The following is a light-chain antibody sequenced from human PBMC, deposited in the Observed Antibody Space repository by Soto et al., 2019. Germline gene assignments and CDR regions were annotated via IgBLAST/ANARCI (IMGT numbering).Light chain of an antibody. J-gene: IGKJ1*01. CDR1: QSFSTY. Sequence: DFQMTQSPSSLSASVGDRVTITCRASQSFSTYLAWYQQKPGKVPKLLISGISTLQSGVPSRFSGSGYGTDFTLTISSLQPEDVATYYCQKYNSALTLGQGTKVDI. CDR3: QKYNSALT. V-gene: IGKV1-27*01. CDR2: GIS.